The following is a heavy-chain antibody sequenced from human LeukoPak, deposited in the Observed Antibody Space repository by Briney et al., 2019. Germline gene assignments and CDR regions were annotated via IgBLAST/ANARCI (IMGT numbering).Heavy chain of an antibody. CDR1: GFTFSSYS. D-gene: IGHD2-2*01. V-gene: IGHV3-21*01. Sequence: PGGSLRLSCAASGFTFSSYSMNWVRQAPGKGLEWVSSISSSSSYIYYADSVKGRFTISRDNAKNSLYLQMNSLRAEDTAVYYCAREPSKGVVPAAIDYWGQGTLVTVSS. CDR2: ISSSSSYI. CDR3: AREPSKGVVPAAIDY. J-gene: IGHJ4*02.